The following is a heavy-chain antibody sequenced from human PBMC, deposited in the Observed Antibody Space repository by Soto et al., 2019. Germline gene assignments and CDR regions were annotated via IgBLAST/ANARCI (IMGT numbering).Heavy chain of an antibody. CDR1: GFTFSRNW. CDR3: AREECSGGSCYFT. D-gene: IGHD2-15*01. J-gene: IGHJ5*02. CDR2: INSDGSST. V-gene: IGHV3-74*01. Sequence: GGSLRLSCAASGFTFSRNWMHWVRQAPGKGLVWVSRINSDGSSTKYVDSVKGRFTISRDNAKNTVYLQMNSLRAEDTAVYYCAREECSGGSCYFTWGQGTLVTVSS.